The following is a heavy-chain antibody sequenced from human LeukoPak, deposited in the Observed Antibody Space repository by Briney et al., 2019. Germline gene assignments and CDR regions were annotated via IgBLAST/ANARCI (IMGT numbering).Heavy chain of an antibody. CDR3: ARGRRNYDFWSGHGRWFDP. J-gene: IGHJ5*02. CDR1: GGSFRGYY. V-gene: IGHV4-34*01. CDR2: INHSGST. D-gene: IGHD3-3*01. Sequence: SETLSLTCAVYGGSFRGYYWSWIRQPPGKGLEWIGEINHSGSTNYNPSLKSRVTISVDTSKNQFSLKLSSVTAADTAVYYCARGRRNYDFWSGHGRWFDPWGQGTLVTVSS.